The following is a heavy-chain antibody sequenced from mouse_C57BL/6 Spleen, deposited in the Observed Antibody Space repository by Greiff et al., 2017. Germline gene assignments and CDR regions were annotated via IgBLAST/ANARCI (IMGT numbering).Heavy chain of an antibody. J-gene: IGHJ2*01. Sequence: VQLQQSGAELVRPGASVTLSCKASGYTFTDYEMHWVKQTPVHGLEWIGAIDPETGGTAYNQKFKGKAILTADKSSSTAYMGLRSLTSEDSAVYYCTRRIGGDYWGQGTTLTVSS. V-gene: IGHV1-15*01. CDR2: IDPETGGT. CDR1: GYTFTDYE. CDR3: TRRIGGDY.